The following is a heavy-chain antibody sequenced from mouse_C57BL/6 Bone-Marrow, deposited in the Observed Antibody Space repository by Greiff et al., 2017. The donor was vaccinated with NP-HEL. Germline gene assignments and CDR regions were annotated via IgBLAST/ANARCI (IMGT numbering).Heavy chain of an antibody. CDR2: ISSGGDYI. D-gene: IGHD2-14*01. Sequence: EVKVVESGEGLVKPGGSLKLSCAASGFTFSSYAMSWVRQTPEKRLEWVAYISSGGDYIYYADTVKGRFTISRDNARNTLYLQMSSLKSEDTAMYYCTRRGYDYDPAWFAYWGQGTLVTVSA. J-gene: IGHJ3*01. CDR3: TRRGYDYDPAWFAY. CDR1: GFTFSSYA. V-gene: IGHV5-9-1*02.